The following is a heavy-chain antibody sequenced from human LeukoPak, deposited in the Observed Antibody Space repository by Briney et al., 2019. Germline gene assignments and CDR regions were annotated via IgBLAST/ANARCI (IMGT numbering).Heavy chain of an antibody. V-gene: IGHV4-61*01. CDR1: DDSLSSSSYY. CDR3: ARSYSSARSDY. D-gene: IGHD6-19*01. CDR2: IYYTGST. J-gene: IGHJ4*02. Sequence: SETLSLTCTVSDDSLSSSSYYWGWIRQPPGKGREWIGYIYYTGSTNYNPSLKSRVTISVDTSKNQFSLKLNSVTAADTAVYFCARSYSSARSDYWGQGTLVTVSS.